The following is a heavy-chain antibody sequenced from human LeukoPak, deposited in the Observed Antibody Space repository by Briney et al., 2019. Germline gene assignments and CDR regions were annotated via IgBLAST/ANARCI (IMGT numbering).Heavy chain of an antibody. Sequence: GGSLRLSCAASGFTFSDYYMSWIRQAPGKGLEWVSYISSSGSTIYYADSVEGRFTISRDNAKNSLYLQMNSLRAEDTAVYYCAREERVAHDAFDIWGQGTMVTVSS. V-gene: IGHV3-11*01. CDR1: GFTFSDYY. J-gene: IGHJ3*02. D-gene: IGHD1-1*01. CDR3: AREERVAHDAFDI. CDR2: ISSSGSTI.